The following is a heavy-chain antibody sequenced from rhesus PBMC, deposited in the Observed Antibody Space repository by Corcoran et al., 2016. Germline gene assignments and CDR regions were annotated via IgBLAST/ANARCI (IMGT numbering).Heavy chain of an antibody. V-gene: IGHV2-174*01. D-gene: IGHD3-9*01. CDR1: GFSISTSGMG. Sequence: QVTLQESGPALVKPTQTLTLTCTFSGFSISTSGMGVGWIRQPPGKALEWLALLYWVDDKYYRRTQKSRLTISEDTSKNQVVLTMNNMGPVDTATYDCARRNRDYEDDYCYYMGRGVEDYWGQGVLVTVSS. CDR2: LYWVDDK. J-gene: IGHJ4*01. CDR3: ARRNRDYEDDYCYYMGRGVEDY.